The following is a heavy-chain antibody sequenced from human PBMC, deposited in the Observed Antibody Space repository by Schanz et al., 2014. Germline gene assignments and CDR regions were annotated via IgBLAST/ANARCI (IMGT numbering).Heavy chain of an antibody. CDR1: GFTFNSYG. V-gene: IGHV3-33*06. Sequence: QVQLVESGGGVVQPGRSLRLSCAASGFTFNSYGMHWVRQAPGKGLEWVAFIWYDGSNKYYADSVKGRFTISRDNSKSPPSVQMNTSRAEDTAIYYCAKSMYSTSWAFDLWGQGAQVTVSS. J-gene: IGHJ4*02. D-gene: IGHD2-2*01. CDR2: IWYDGSNK. CDR3: AKSMYSTSWAFDL.